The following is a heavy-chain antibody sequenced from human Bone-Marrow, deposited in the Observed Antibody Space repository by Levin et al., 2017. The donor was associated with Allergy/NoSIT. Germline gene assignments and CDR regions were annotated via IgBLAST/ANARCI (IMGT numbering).Heavy chain of an antibody. CDR2: INPKNGAT. Sequence: ASVKVSCKASRYTFTEYYVHWVRQAPGQGLEWMGWINPKNGATTFAQKFQARVTVTRDTSISTAYMELHRVTSDDTAVYYCARAAGTTSGWFDPWGQGTLVTVSS. CDR3: ARAAGTTSGWFDP. CDR1: RYTFTEYY. V-gene: IGHV1-2*02. J-gene: IGHJ5*02. D-gene: IGHD6-13*01.